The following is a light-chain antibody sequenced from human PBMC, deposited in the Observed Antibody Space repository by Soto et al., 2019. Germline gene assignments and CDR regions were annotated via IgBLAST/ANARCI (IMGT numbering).Light chain of an antibody. CDR1: SSDVGGYNY. Sequence: QSALTQPPSASGSLGQSGTISCTGTSSDVGGYNYVSWHQQHPGKAPKVMIYEVTKRPPGVPDRFSGSKSGNTASLTVSGLQAEDEADYYCSSFAGGGNPVLLGGGTKVTVL. J-gene: IGLJ2*01. CDR2: EVT. V-gene: IGLV2-8*01. CDR3: SSFAGGGNPVL.